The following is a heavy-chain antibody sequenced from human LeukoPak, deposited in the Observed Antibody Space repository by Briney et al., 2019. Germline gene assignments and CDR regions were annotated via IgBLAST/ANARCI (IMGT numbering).Heavy chain of an antibody. Sequence: SETLSLTCTVSGGSISSSSYYWGWIRQPPGKGLEWIGSIYYSGSTYYNPSLKSRVTISVDTSKNQFSLKLSSATAADTAVYYCARPYPYCGGDCYPYNWFDPWGQGTLVTVSS. CDR2: IYYSGST. CDR3: ARPYPYCGGDCYPYNWFDP. CDR1: GGSISSSSYY. V-gene: IGHV4-39*01. J-gene: IGHJ5*02. D-gene: IGHD2-21*02.